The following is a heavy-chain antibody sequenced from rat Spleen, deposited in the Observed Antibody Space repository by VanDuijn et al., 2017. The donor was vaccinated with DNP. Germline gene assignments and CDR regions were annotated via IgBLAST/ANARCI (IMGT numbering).Heavy chain of an antibody. CDR2: IWTGGST. V-gene: IGHV2-30*01. J-gene: IGHJ4*01. D-gene: IGHD5-1*01. Sequence: QVQLKESGPGLVQPSQTLSLTCTVSGFSLTNYNVHWVRQPTGKGLEWMGIIWTGGSTDYNSVLKSRLSISRDTSKSQVFLKMNSLQTDDTAIYYCTRESWGYVMDAWGQGASVTVSS. CDR1: GFSLTNYN. CDR3: TRESWGYVMDA.